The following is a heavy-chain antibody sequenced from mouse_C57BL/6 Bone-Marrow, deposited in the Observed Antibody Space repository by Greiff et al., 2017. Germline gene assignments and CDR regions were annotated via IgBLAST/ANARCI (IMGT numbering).Heavy chain of an antibody. J-gene: IGHJ4*01. Sequence: QVQLQQSGAELARPGASVKMSCKASGYTFTSYTMHWVKQRPGQGLEWIGYINPSSGYTKYKQKFKDKATLTADKSSSTAYMPLSSLTSEYSAVYYSARDAQAPCPYYSMDYWGQGTSVTVSS. V-gene: IGHV1-4*01. CDR1: GYTFTSYT. CDR3: ARDAQAPCPYYSMDY. CDR2: INPSSGYT. D-gene: IGHD3-2*02.